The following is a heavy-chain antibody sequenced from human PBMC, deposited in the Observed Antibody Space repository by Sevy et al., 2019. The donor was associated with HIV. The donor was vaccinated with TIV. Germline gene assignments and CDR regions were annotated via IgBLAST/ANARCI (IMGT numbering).Heavy chain of an antibody. V-gene: IGHV1-8*01. CDR2: MNPNSGNT. CDR1: GYTFTSYD. D-gene: IGHD3-3*01. CDR3: ARGAPNYDFLSPPGDYYYYYMDV. Sequence: ASVKVSCKASGYTFTSYDINWVRQATGQGLEWMGWMNPNSGNTGYAQKFQGRVTMTRNTSISTAYMELSSLRSEDTAVYYCARGAPNYDFLSPPGDYYYYYMDVWGKGTTVTVSS. J-gene: IGHJ6*03.